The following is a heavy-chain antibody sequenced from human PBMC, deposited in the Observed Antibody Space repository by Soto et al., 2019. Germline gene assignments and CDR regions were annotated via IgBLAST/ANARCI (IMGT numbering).Heavy chain of an antibody. CDR2: INWNSGSI. J-gene: IGHJ1*01. Sequence: PGGSLRLSCAASGFTFDDYAMHWVRQVPGKGLEWVSGINWNSGSIGYGDSVEGRFAISRDNAKNSLHLQMNSLSAEDTAFYYCVKDESINWYSGHFRHWGQGTLVTV. D-gene: IGHD6-13*01. CDR3: VKDESINWYSGHFRH. V-gene: IGHV3-9*01. CDR1: GFTFDDYA.